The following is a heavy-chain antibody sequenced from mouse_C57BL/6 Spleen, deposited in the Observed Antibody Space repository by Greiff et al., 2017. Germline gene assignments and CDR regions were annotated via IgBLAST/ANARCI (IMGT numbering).Heavy chain of an antibody. V-gene: IGHV1-69*01. CDR2: IDPSDSYT. CDR1: GYTFTSYW. D-gene: IGHD1-1*01. Sequence: QVQLQQPGAELVMPGASVKLSCKASGYTFTSYWMHWVKQRPGQGLEWIGEIDPSDSYTNYNQKFKGKSTLTVDKSSSTAYMQRSSLTSEDSAVYYCARILRSPYAMDYWGQGTSVTVSS. J-gene: IGHJ4*01. CDR3: ARILRSPYAMDY.